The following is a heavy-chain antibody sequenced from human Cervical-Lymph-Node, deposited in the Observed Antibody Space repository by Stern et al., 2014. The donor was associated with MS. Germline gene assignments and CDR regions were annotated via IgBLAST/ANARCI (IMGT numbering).Heavy chain of an antibody. CDR2: IYSTWST. CDR3: ARVVGGGWSGRYFDF. CDR1: GASISTGGYY. V-gene: IGHV4-31*01. D-gene: IGHD6-19*01. J-gene: IGHJ4*02. Sequence: QLQLQESGPGLVKPSQTLSLTCTVSGASISTGGYYWTWLRQHPEKGMEWIGYIYSTWSTYHSPSLQRLLTLSIDPTQKLFFPKLTSVTAADTAFYYCARVVGGGWSGRYFDFWGRGTRVTVSS.